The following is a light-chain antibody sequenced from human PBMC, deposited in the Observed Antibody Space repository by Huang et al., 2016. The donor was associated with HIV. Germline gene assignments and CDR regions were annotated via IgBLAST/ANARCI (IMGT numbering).Light chain of an antibody. Sequence: EIVMTQSPATLSVSTGERATLSCRASQSVSSRLAWYQQKPGQAPRLLIYCASTRATGIPARFSGSGSGTEFTLTISSLQSEDFAVYYCQQYNNWPPWTFGQGTKVEIK. J-gene: IGKJ1*01. V-gene: IGKV3-15*01. CDR2: CAS. CDR1: QSVSSR. CDR3: QQYNNWPPWT.